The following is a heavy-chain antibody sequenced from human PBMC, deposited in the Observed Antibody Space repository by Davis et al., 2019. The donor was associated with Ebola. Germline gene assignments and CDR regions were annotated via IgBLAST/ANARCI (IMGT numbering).Heavy chain of an antibody. CDR2: IRYDGSNE. J-gene: IGHJ4*02. CDR3: ARFSRGNPIDD. Sequence: GESLKISCAASGFTFSSYGMHWVRQAPGKGLEWVAFIRYDGSNENYADSVKGRFTISRDNVKNSLYLQLNSLRAEDTAVYYCARFSRGNPIDDWGQGTLVTVSS. V-gene: IGHV3-30*02. CDR1: GFTFSSYG.